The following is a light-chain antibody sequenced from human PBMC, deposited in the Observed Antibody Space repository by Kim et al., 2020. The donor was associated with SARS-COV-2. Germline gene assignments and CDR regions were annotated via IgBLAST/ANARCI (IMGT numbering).Light chain of an antibody. CDR3: QQRSDSVT. CDR1: QRVSSY. V-gene: IGKV3-11*01. J-gene: IGKJ4*01. CDR2: DAS. Sequence: LSLSPGERATLSCRASQRVSSYLAWYQQKPGQAPRLLIYDASHRSTGIQARFTGSGSGTDFTLTISGLEPEDFAVYYCQQRSDSVTFGGGTKLEIK.